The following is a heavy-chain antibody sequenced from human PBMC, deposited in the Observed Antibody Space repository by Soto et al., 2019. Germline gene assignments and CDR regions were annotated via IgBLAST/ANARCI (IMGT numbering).Heavy chain of an antibody. CDR1: GGTFSSYT. D-gene: IGHD2-2*02. Sequence: QVQLVQSGAEVKKPGSSVKVSCKASGGTFSSYTISWVRQAPGQGLEWMGRIIPILGIANYAQTFQGRDTITGEKSTSTAYMERSSLRAEDTAVYYCASTGVVPAAISRPPANYYSYYYMDVWGKGTTVTVS. CDR2: IIPILGIA. CDR3: ASTGVVPAAISRPPANYYSYYYMDV. V-gene: IGHV1-69*02. J-gene: IGHJ6*03.